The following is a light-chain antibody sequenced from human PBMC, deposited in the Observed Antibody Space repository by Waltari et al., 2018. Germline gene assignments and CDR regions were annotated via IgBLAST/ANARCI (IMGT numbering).Light chain of an antibody. Sequence: EIVLTQSPATLPLSPGERATLSCRASQSISNYLAWYQQKRGQAPRRLLYDTSNRATGIPARFSGSGSGTEFTLTISSLEPEDFAVYYCHQRSDWGTFGGGTKVEI. V-gene: IGKV3-11*01. CDR3: HQRSDWGT. J-gene: IGKJ4*01. CDR2: DTS. CDR1: QSISNY.